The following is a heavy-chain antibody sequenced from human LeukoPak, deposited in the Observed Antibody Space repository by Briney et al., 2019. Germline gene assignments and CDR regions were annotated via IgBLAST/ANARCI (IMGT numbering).Heavy chain of an antibody. CDR3: ARSGGSGSYYARYYYYYMDV. V-gene: IGHV7-4-1*02. CDR2: INTNTGNP. Sequence: ASVKVSCKASGYTFTSYAMNWVRQAPGQGLEWMGWINTNTGNPTYAQGFTGRFVFSLDTSVSTAYLQISSLKAEDTAVYYCARSGGSGSYYARYYYYYMDVWGKGTTVTVSS. J-gene: IGHJ6*03. CDR1: GYTFTSYA. D-gene: IGHD3-10*01.